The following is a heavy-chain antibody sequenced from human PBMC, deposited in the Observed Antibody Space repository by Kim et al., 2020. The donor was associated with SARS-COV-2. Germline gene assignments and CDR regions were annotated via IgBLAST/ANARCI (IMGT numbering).Heavy chain of an antibody. CDR3: ARRVATLTPVDY. D-gene: IGHD2-15*01. V-gene: IGHV4-39*01. J-gene: IGHJ4*02. Sequence: SYTPSLKSRVTISVDTYKNQFSLKLSSVTAADTAVYYCARRVATLTPVDYWGQGTLVTVSS.